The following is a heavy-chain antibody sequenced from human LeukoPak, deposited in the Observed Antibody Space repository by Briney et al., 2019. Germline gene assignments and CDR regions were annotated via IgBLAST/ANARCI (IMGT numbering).Heavy chain of an antibody. J-gene: IGHJ4*02. CDR1: GGSFSGYY. CDR3: ARGLSPRINMVRGVRPPFRGVFDY. Sequence: PSETLSLTCAVYGGSFSGYYWSWIRQPPGKGLEWIGEINHSGSTNYNPSLKSRVTISVDTSKNQFSLKLSSVTAADTAVYYCARGLSPRINMVRGVRPPFRGVFDYWGQGSLVTVSS. V-gene: IGHV4-34*01. D-gene: IGHD3-10*01. CDR2: INHSGST.